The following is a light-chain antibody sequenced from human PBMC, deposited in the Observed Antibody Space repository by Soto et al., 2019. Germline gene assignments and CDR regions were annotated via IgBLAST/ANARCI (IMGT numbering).Light chain of an antibody. Sequence: DIQMAQSPSTLSASVGDRVTITCRASQSISSWLAWYQQKPGKAPKLLIYKASSLESGVPSRFSGSGSGTEFTLTISSLQPEDFATYYCQQHNSYPWTFGQGTKVDIK. V-gene: IGKV1-5*03. CDR3: QQHNSYPWT. J-gene: IGKJ1*01. CDR1: QSISSW. CDR2: KAS.